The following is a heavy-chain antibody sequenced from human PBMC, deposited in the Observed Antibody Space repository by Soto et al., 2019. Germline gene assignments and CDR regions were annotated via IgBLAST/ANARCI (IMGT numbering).Heavy chain of an antibody. J-gene: IGHJ4*02. D-gene: IGHD4-17*01. CDR3: AKGRGGGGTVTTQAFDY. CDR1: GFTFSSHA. Sequence: EVQLLESGGGLVQPGGSLTLSCAASGFTFSSHAMGWVRQAPGKGLEWVSGISGSGGSTNYADSVQGRFIISRDNSENTLYLQMSSRRADDTAVYYCAKGRGGGGTVTTQAFDYWGQGTLVTVSS. V-gene: IGHV3-23*01. CDR2: ISGSGGST.